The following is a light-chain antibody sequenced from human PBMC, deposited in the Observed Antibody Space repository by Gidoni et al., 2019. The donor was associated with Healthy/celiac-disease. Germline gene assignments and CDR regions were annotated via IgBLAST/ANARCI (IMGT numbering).Light chain of an antibody. CDR1: QSISSY. J-gene: IGKJ3*01. V-gene: IGKV1-39*01. CDR3: QQSYSTPPFT. Sequence: DIQMTQSPSSLSASVGDRVTITCRASQSISSYLNWYQQKPGKAPKLLIYAASSLQSGVPSRFSGSGSGTDFTLTISSLQHEDFATYYCQQSYSTPPFTFXPXTKVDIK. CDR2: AAS.